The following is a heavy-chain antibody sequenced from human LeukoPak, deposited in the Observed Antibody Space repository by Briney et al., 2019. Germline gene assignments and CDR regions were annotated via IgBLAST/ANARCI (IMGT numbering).Heavy chain of an antibody. CDR3: AKTRGFCSSTSCYGWSWFDP. V-gene: IGHV4-34*01. CDR1: GGSFSGYY. CDR2: INHSGST. Sequence: SETLSLTCAVYGGSFSGYYWSWIRQPPGKGLEWIGEINHSGSTNYNPSLKSRVTISVDTSKNQFSLKLSSVTAADTAVYYCAKTRGFCSSTSCYGWSWFDPWGQGSLVTVSS. J-gene: IGHJ5*02. D-gene: IGHD2-2*01.